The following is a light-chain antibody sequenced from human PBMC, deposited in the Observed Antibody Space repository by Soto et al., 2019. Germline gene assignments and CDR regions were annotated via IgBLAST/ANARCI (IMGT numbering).Light chain of an antibody. Sequence: IDLTQAPGAQSVSPGGRATISCRASQSVSRTYLAWYQQKPGQAPRLLIYDASSRATGIPDRFSGSGSGTDFTLTISRLEPEDFAVYYCQQRHKWPPITFGQGTRLEIK. V-gene: IGKV3D-20*02. CDR2: DAS. CDR3: QQRHKWPPIT. CDR1: QSVSRTY. J-gene: IGKJ5*01.